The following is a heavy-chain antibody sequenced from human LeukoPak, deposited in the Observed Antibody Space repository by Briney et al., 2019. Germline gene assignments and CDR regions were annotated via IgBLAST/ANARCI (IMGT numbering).Heavy chain of an antibody. J-gene: IGHJ4*02. D-gene: IGHD3-22*01. Sequence: SETLSLTCTVSGGSITGSSYYWGWIRQPPGKGLDWIGSMHYSGSTYYNPSLKSRVTISADTSRNQFSLKLTSVTAADAAVYYCARQYYDNTGYYYFDYWGQGTLVAVSS. CDR3: ARQYYDNTGYYYFDY. V-gene: IGHV4-39*01. CDR2: MHYSGST. CDR1: GGSITGSSYY.